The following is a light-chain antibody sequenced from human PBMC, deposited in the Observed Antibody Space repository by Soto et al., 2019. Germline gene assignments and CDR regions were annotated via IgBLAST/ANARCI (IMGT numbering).Light chain of an antibody. Sequence: QSALTQPPSASGSPGQSVTISCTGTSSDVGRYTFVSWYQQHPGKAPKLMISEVSKRPSGVPDRFSGSKSGNTASLTVSGLQGEDEADYYCSSYAGNAVIFGGGTKLTVL. V-gene: IGLV2-8*01. CDR3: SSYAGNAVI. CDR2: EVS. J-gene: IGLJ2*01. CDR1: SSDVGRYTF.